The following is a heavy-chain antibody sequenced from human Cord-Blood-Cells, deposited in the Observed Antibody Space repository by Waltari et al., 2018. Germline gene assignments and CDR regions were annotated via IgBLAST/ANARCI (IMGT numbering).Heavy chain of an antibody. Sequence: QVQLVQSGAEVKKPGSSVKVSCKASGGTFSSYAIRWVRQAPGQGLAWMGGIISIFGTANYAQKFQGRVTITADESTSTAYMELSSLRSEDTAVYYCARGVWFGELLSYYYYYMDVWGKGTTVTVSS. CDR3: ARGVWFGELLSYYYYYMDV. CDR2: IISIFGTA. V-gene: IGHV1-69*01. J-gene: IGHJ6*03. D-gene: IGHD3-10*01. CDR1: GGTFSSYA.